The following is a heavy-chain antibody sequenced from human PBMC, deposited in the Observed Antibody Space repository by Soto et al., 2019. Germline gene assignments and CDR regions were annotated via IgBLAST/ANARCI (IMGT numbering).Heavy chain of an antibody. V-gene: IGHV4-59*01. J-gene: IGHJ4*02. CDR3: ARDRSTYDY. Sequence: SETLSLTCTVSGGSISSYYWSWIRQPPGKGLEWIGYIYYSGSTNYNPSLKSRVTISVDTSKNQFSLKLSSVTAADTAVYYCARDRSTYDYWGQGTLVTVSS. CDR2: IYYSGST. CDR1: GGSISSYY.